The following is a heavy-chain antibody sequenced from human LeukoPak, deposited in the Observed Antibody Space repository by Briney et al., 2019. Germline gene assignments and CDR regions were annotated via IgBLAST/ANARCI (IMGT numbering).Heavy chain of an antibody. J-gene: IGHJ3*01. CDR2: ISAYNGNT. CDR3: ARDLRSRRSYFYDGSGYRSFDV. V-gene: IGHV1-18*01. Sequence: ASVKVSRKASGYTYTSYGISWVRQAPGQGLEWMGWISAYNGNTNYAQKFQGRVTMTTEISSNTAYVELRSLRSDDTAVYYCARDLRSRRSYFYDGSGYRSFDVWGQGTTVTVSS. CDR1: GYTYTSYG. D-gene: IGHD3-22*01.